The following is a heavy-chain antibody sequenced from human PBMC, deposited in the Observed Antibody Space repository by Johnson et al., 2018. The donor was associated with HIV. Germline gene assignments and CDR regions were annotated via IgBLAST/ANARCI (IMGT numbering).Heavy chain of an antibody. D-gene: IGHD6-13*01. CDR1: GFTFDDHG. Sequence: VQLVESGGGVVRPGGFLRLSCAASGFTFDDHGMSWVRQAPGKGLEWISGINWNGGNRGYADSVKGQFIISRDNGKNSLYLQMNSLRAEDTAVYYCARDGVYSSPWDAFDIWGQGTMVIVSS. V-gene: IGHV3-20*04. J-gene: IGHJ3*02. CDR2: INWNGGNR. CDR3: ARDGVYSSPWDAFDI.